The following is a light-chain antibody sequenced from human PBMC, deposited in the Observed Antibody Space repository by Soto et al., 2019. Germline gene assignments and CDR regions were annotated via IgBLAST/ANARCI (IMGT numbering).Light chain of an antibody. CDR3: QQYNNWPRT. V-gene: IGKV3-15*01. CDR2: GAS. J-gene: IGKJ1*01. Sequence: EMVMTQSPAILSVSPGERAALSCRASQSVNSNLAWYQQKAGQSPRLLIYGASTRATGIPARFSGGGSGAEFTLSISSLRSEDFAVYYCQQYNNWPRTLGQGTEVDIK. CDR1: QSVNSN.